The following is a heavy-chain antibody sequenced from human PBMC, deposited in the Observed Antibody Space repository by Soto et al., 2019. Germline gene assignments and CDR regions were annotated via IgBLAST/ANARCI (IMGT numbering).Heavy chain of an antibody. Sequence: QVQLVESGGDLVKPGGSLRLSCTASGFTLSDHYMTWIRQAPGRGLEWVSYISSSGTTINYADSVRGRFTISRDNAKNALYLQMNSLRVEDTAVYYCARVGDMAYKDWGQGALVTVSS. D-gene: IGHD3-3*01. CDR3: ARVGDMAYKD. CDR2: ISSSGTTI. J-gene: IGHJ4*02. CDR1: GFTLSDHY. V-gene: IGHV3-11*01.